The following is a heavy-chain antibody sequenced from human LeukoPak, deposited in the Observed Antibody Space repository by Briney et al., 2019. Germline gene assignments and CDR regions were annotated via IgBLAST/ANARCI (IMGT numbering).Heavy chain of an antibody. J-gene: IGHJ4*02. CDR3: ARRYYYGSGSYPDY. CDR2: IYPGDSDT. V-gene: IGHV5-51*01. D-gene: IGHD3-10*01. Sequence: RGESLKISCKGSGYSFTNYWIGWVRQMPGKGLEWMGMIYPGDSDTRYSPSFQGQVTISADKSISTACLQWSSLKASDTAMYYCARRYYYGSGSYPDYWGQGTLVTVSS. CDR1: GYSFTNYW.